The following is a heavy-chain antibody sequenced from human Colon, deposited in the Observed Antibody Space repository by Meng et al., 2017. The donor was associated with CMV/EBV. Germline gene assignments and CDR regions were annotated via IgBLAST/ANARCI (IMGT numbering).Heavy chain of an antibody. CDR1: GFTFSNYW. Sequence: GGSLRLSCVASGFTFSNYWMHWVRQAPGKGLVWVSRISSGGATTNYADSVRGRFTVSRDNAKKMLYLQMNSLRAEDTAVYFCAPITVVPGVLSMDVWGLGTTVTVSS. CDR3: APITVVPGVLSMDV. V-gene: IGHV3-74*01. J-gene: IGHJ6*02. D-gene: IGHD3-10*01. CDR2: ISSGGATT.